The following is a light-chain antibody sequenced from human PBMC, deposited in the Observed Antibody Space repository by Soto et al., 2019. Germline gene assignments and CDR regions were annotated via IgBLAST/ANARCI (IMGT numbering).Light chain of an antibody. CDR2: LNSDGSH. V-gene: IGLV4-69*01. CDR1: SGHSSYA. J-gene: IGLJ2*01. CDR3: QTWGTGIVV. Sequence: QAVVTQSPSASASLGASVKLTCTLSSGHSSYAIAWHQQQPEKDPRYLMKLNSDGSHSKGDGIPDRFSGSSSGAERYLTISSLQSEDEADYYCQTWGTGIVVFGGGTKLTVL.